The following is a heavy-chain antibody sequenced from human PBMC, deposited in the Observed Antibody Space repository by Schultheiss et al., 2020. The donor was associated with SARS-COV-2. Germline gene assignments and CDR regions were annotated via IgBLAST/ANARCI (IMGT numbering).Heavy chain of an antibody. V-gene: IGHV4-59*01. CDR2: IYYSGST. J-gene: IGHJ5*02. Sequence: SETLSLTCTVSGGSISSYYWSWIRQPPGKGLEWIGYIYYSGSTNYNPSLKSRVTISVDTSKNRFSLKLSSVTPADTAMYYCARGLYDCTGSHRRWFDPWGHGTLVTVSS. CDR1: GGSISSYY. D-gene: IGHD2-8*02. CDR3: ARGLYDCTGSHRRWFDP.